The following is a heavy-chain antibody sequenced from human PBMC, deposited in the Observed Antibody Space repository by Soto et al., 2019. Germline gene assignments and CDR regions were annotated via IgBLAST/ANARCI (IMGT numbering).Heavy chain of an antibody. CDR3: ARRIPVSGPYGAFDI. V-gene: IGHV3-30*03. J-gene: IGHJ3*02. CDR2: ISYDGNNK. Sequence: GGSLRLSCAVSGFTFSNFAMYWVRQAPAKGLEWLAVISYDGNNKNHADSVKGRFTISRDNSENTLYLQMNSLRPEDTAIYYCARRIPVSGPYGAFDIWGPGTMVTVS. D-gene: IGHD6-13*01. CDR1: GFTFSNFA.